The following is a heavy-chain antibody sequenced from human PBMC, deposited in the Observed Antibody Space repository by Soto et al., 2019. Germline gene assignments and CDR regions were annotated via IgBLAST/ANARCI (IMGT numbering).Heavy chain of an antibody. CDR2: IYWDDDK. CDR3: AHIISAVTGTWFGP. CDR1: GCSLSTRGVG. J-gene: IGHJ5*02. V-gene: IGHV2-5*02. Sequence: ESGPPLVNPTQALALPGTFAGCSLSTRGVGVGWIRQPPGKALEWLALIYWDDDKRYSPSLKSRLTITKDTSKNQVVLTMTNMDPVDTATYYSAHIISAVTGTWFGPWGQGTLVTVSS. D-gene: IGHD1-20*01.